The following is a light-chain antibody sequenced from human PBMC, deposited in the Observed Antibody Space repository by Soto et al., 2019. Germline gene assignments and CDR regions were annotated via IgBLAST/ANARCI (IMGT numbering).Light chain of an antibody. CDR1: SRNVGGYDY. Sequence: QSALTQPRSVSGSPGQSVTISCTGASRNVGGYDYVSWYQHHPGKAPKLMIYDVSKRPSGVPDRFSGSKSGNTASLTISGLQAADEADYYCCSYAGSYTYFFGTGTKLTVL. J-gene: IGLJ1*01. CDR3: CSYAGSYTYF. CDR2: DVS. V-gene: IGLV2-11*01.